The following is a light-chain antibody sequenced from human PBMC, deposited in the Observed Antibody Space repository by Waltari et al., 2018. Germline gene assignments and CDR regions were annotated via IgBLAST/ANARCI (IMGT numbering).Light chain of an antibody. CDR2: DIS. CDR3: QQYGSWPLT. V-gene: IGKV3-15*01. Sequence: ETVLTQSPVTLSVSPGERVALSCRASQGVRGFLAWYQQKPGQAPRLLVYDISTRATGIPARVSGSGSETEFTLTISGLQSEDCAVYYCQQYGSWPLTFGGGTKVDLK. J-gene: IGKJ4*01. CDR1: QGVRGF.